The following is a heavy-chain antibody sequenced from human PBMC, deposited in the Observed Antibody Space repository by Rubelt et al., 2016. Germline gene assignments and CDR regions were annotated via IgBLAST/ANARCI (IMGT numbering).Heavy chain of an antibody. D-gene: IGHD6-13*01. J-gene: IGHJ5*02. V-gene: IGHV3-74*01. Sequence: SGFTFSTAWMSWVRQAPGKGLGWVSRINSDGGSKLYAGSVTGRFTISRDDAKKQQYLKLDRLRAEETARYYCARDIAPGGSRGWLDPWGQGTLVTVSS. CDR2: INSDGGSK. CDR3: ARDIAPGGSRGWLDP. CDR1: GFTFSTAW.